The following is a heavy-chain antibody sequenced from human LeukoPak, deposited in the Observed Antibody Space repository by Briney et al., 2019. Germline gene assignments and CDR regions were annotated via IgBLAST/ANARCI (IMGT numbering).Heavy chain of an antibody. D-gene: IGHD3-22*01. CDR1: GFTFDDYA. V-gene: IGHV3-74*01. CDR3: ARDRGLYYYDSSGYYPDY. CDR2: INSDGSST. J-gene: IGHJ4*02. Sequence: GGSLRLSCAASGFTFDDYAMHWVRQAPGKGLEWVSRINSDGSSTSYADSVKGRFTISRDNAKNTLYLQMNSLRAEDTAVYYCARDRGLYYYDSSGYYPDYWGQGTLVTVSS.